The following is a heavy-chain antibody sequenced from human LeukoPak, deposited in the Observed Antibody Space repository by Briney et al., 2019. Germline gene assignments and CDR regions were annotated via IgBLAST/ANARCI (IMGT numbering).Heavy chain of an antibody. J-gene: IGHJ4*02. V-gene: IGHV1-18*01. CDR1: GYTFTTYG. Sequence: ASVKVSCRSSGYTFTTYGITWVRQAPGQGLEWMGWISTYNGNTNYAQKLQGRVTMTADTSTSTAYMELRSLRSDDTAMYYCARDRMDTGTYFDYWGQGTLVTVSS. CDR2: ISTYNGNT. D-gene: IGHD5-18*01. CDR3: ARDRMDTGTYFDY.